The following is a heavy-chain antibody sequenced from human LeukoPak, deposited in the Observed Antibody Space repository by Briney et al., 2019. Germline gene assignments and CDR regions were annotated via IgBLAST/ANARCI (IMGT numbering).Heavy chain of an antibody. D-gene: IGHD6-19*01. J-gene: IGHJ5*02. CDR3: ARNLYSSGWYSKPYNWFDP. CDR1: GFTFSSYS. CDR2: ISSSSSYI. V-gene: IGHV3-21*01. Sequence: GGSLRLSCAASGFTFSSYSMNWVRQAPGKGLEWVSSISSSSSYIYYADSVKGRFTISRDNAKNSLYLQMNSLRAEDTAVYYCARNLYSSGWYSKPYNWFDPWGQGTLVTVSS.